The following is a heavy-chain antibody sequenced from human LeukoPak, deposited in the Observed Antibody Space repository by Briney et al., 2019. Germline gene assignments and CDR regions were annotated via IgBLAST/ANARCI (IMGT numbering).Heavy chain of an antibody. CDR2: IKQDGSEK. D-gene: IGHD1-26*01. V-gene: IGHV3-7*01. Sequence: RPGGSLRLSCAASGFTFSSYWMNWARQAPGKGLEWVAKIKQDGSEKYYVDSVKGRFTISRNNAKNSLYLQMNSLRAEDTALYYCARVSYYPHDAFDIWGQGTMVTVSS. CDR1: GFTFSSYW. J-gene: IGHJ3*02. CDR3: ARVSYYPHDAFDI.